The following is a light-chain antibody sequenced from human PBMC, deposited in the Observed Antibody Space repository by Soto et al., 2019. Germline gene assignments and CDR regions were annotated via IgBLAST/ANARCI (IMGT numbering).Light chain of an antibody. CDR3: QKYNSAPLT. J-gene: IGKJ4*01. V-gene: IGKV1-39*01. Sequence: DIQLTQSPSSLSASVGDRVTITCRASQSMSDSLNWYQQKSGKAPKLLIYSASSLESGVPSRFSGSGSGTDFTLTISSLQPEDVAAYYCQKYNSAPLTFGGGTKVEIK. CDR1: QSMSDS. CDR2: SAS.